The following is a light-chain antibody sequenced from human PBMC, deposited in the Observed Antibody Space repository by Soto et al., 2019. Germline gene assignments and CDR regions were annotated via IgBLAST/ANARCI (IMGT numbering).Light chain of an antibody. CDR1: QTISSW. CDR3: QHYNSYSEA. J-gene: IGKJ1*01. V-gene: IGKV1-5*03. Sequence: DIQMTQSPSTLSASQGDRVTITCPASQTISSWLAWYQQKPGKAPKLLIYKASTLKSGVPSRFSGSGSGTEFTLTISSLQPDDFATYYCQHYNSYSEAFGQGTKVDIK. CDR2: KAS.